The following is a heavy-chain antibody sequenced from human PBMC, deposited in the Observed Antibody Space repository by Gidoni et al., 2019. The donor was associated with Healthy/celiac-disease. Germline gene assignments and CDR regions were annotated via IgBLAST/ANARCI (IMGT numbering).Heavy chain of an antibody. CDR1: GCPFSSYA. V-gene: IGHV3-23*01. Sequence: EVPLLESGGGLVQPGGSVRLPCAASGCPFSSYARSWVRQCPGKGLGWVSAISGSGGSTYYADSVKCRFTISRDNAKNTLYLQMNSLRAEDTAVYYWAKDGYWSSTSCYMDWFDPWGQGTLVTVSS. D-gene: IGHD2-2*02. CDR3: AKDGYWSSTSCYMDWFDP. J-gene: IGHJ5*02. CDR2: ISGSGGST.